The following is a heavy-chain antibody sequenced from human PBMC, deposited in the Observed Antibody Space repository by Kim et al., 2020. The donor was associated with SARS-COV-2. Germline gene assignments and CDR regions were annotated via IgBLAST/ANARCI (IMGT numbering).Heavy chain of an antibody. D-gene: IGHD6-25*01. CDR1: GGSFSGYY. CDR2: INHSGST. CDR3: ARGRRSYSSAGVYYYYMDV. J-gene: IGHJ6*03. V-gene: IGHV4-34*01. Sequence: SETLSLTCAVYGGSFSGYYWSWIRQPPGKGLEWIGEINHSGSTNYNPSLKSRVTISVDTSKNQFSLKLSSVTAADTAVYYCARGRRSYSSAGVYYYYMDVWGKGTTVTVSS.